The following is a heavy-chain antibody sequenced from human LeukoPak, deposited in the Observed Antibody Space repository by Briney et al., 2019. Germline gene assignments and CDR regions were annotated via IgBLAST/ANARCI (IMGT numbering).Heavy chain of an antibody. D-gene: IGHD3-9*01. CDR2: IWYDGSNK. CDR3: ARDQYYDILTGYYGMDV. J-gene: IGHJ6*02. CDR1: GFTFSSYG. Sequence: PGRSLRLSCAASGFTFSSYGMHWVRQAPGKGLEWVAVIWYDGSNKYYADSVKGRFTISRDNAKNSLYLQMNSLRAEDTAVYYCARDQYYDILTGYYGMDVWGQGTTVTVSS. V-gene: IGHV3-33*01.